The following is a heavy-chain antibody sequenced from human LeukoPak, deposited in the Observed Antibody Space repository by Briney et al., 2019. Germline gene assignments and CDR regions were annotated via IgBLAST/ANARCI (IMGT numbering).Heavy chain of an antibody. CDR2: ISGSGSNT. CDR3: SKGDC. J-gene: IGHJ4*02. CDR1: GFTFISYA. V-gene: IGHV3-23*01. Sequence: PGGSLRLSCAASGFTFISYAMSWVRQAPGKGLEWVSHISGSGSNTYYADSVKGRCTVSRDNSKNTLYLQMNSLRAEDTAVYYCSKGDCWGQGTLVTVSS.